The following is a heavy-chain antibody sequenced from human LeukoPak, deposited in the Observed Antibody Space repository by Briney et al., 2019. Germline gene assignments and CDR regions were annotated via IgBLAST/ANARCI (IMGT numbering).Heavy chain of an antibody. Sequence: GGSLRLSCAASGFTFSSYTMIWVRQAPGKGLEWVSAISSSGTSIYYTDSVKGRLTISSDNAKSSLYLQMNSLRVEDPAVYFCARGWDNSGYYCDFWGQGTLVTVSS. D-gene: IGHD6-19*01. V-gene: IGHV3-21*01. CDR2: ISSSGTSI. CDR1: GFTFSSYT. J-gene: IGHJ4*02. CDR3: ARGWDNSGYYCDF.